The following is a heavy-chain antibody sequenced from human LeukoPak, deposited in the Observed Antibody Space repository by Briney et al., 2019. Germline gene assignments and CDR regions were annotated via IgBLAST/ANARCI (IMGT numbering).Heavy chain of an antibody. Sequence: SETLSLTCAVYGGSFSGYYWSWIRQPPGKGLEWIGEINHSGSTNYNPSLKSRVTISVDTSKNQFSLKLSSVTAADTAVYYCAKANGYGLIGIWGQGTMVTVSS. J-gene: IGHJ3*02. CDR2: INHSGST. CDR3: AKANGYGLIGI. V-gene: IGHV4-34*01. CDR1: GGSFSGYY. D-gene: IGHD3-10*01.